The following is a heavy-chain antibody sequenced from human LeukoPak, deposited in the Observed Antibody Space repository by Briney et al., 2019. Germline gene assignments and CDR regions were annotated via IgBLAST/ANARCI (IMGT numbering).Heavy chain of an antibody. D-gene: IGHD6-6*01. CDR2: IKQDGSEK. J-gene: IGHJ4*02. CDR1: GFTFSSYW. V-gene: IGHV3-7*01. Sequence: GGSLRLSCAASGFTFSSYWMSWVRQAPGKGLEWVANIKQDGSEKYYVDSVKGRFTISRDNAKNSLYLQMNSLRAEDTAVYYCAKAIHSSSPGVVDYWGQGTLVTVSS. CDR3: AKAIHSSSPGVVDY.